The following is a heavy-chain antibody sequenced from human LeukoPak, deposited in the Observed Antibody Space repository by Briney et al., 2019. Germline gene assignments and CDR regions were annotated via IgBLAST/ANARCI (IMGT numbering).Heavy chain of an antibody. D-gene: IGHD3-16*01. V-gene: IGHV3-7*01. CDR2: VKPDGSAT. J-gene: IGHJ4*02. Sequence: GGSLRLSCAASGFAFTPVWMSWVRQAPGKGLEWVANVKPDGSATNHGDSVKGRFTISRDNAKNSLFLQMNSLRVEDTAVYYRVRGGSNFFSWGQGTLVTVSS. CDR3: VRGGSNFFS. CDR1: GFAFTPVW.